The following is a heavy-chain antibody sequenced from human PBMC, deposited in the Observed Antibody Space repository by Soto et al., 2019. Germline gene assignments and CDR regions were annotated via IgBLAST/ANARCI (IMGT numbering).Heavy chain of an antibody. D-gene: IGHD4-17*01. J-gene: IGHJ4*02. CDR1: GGSVNNYY. V-gene: IGHV4-59*02. CDR2: MYFSGST. Sequence: QVQLQESGPGLVKPSETLSLTCSVSGGSVNNYYWNWIRQPPGKGLEWIGHMYFSGSTNYNPSLKRRVTMPVDTSKNQFSLQLRSVTSADTAVYYCARRTRSLGPFDYWGQGTLLTVSS. CDR3: ARRTRSLGPFDY.